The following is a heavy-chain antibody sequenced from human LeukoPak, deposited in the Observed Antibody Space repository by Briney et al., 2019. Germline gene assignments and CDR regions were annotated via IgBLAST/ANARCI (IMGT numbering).Heavy chain of an antibody. D-gene: IGHD2-2*01. CDR3: ARLNIVVVPAAPSAL. Sequence: PGGSLRLSCAASGFTFSSCAMHWVRQAPGKGLEWVAVISYDGSNKYYADSVKGRFTISRDNSKNTLYLQMNSLRAEDTAVYYCARLNIVVVPAAPSALWGQGTLVTVSS. J-gene: IGHJ4*02. V-gene: IGHV3-30*04. CDR2: ISYDGSNK. CDR1: GFTFSSCA.